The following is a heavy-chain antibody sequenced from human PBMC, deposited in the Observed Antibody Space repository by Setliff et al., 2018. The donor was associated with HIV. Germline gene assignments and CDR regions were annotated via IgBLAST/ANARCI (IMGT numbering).Heavy chain of an antibody. V-gene: IGHV4-39*01. Sequence: PSETLSLTCSVTGAPTSRDNYFWGWIRQPPGKGLEWIANIHSPGTVYHNPSLRSRVTISVDTSQSRFSLELTSVTAADTAVYYCARPSFGIGGGANFDSWGQGTLVTVSS. CDR3: ARPSFGIGGGANFDS. J-gene: IGHJ4*02. CDR2: IHSPGTV. CDR1: GAPTSRDNYF. D-gene: IGHD3-3*01.